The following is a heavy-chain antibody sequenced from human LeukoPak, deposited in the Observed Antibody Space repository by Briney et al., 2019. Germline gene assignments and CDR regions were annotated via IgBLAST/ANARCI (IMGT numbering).Heavy chain of an antibody. CDR3: ARGGERWPTDY. D-gene: IGHD5-24*01. J-gene: IGHJ4*02. V-gene: IGHV3-33*01. CDR2: IWYDGSNK. CDR1: GFTFSSYG. Sequence: GGSLRLPCAASGFTFSSYGMHWVRQAPGKGLEWVAVIWYDGSNKYYADSVKGRFTISRDNSKNTLYLQMNSLRAEDTAVYYCARGGERWPTDYWGQGTLVTVSS.